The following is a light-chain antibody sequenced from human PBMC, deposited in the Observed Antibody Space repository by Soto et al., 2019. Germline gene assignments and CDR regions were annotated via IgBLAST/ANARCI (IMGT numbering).Light chain of an antibody. CDR3: QQYNTSSRT. J-gene: IGKJ1*01. CDR1: QSVSSD. Sequence: IVMTQSPATLSLSPGERATLSCRASQSVSSDLAWYEQKPGQAPRLLIYGASTRATGIPARFSGSVSGTEFTITTSSLLTDDGATYYCQQYNTSSRTFGQGTKVDIK. V-gene: IGKV3-15*01. CDR2: GAS.